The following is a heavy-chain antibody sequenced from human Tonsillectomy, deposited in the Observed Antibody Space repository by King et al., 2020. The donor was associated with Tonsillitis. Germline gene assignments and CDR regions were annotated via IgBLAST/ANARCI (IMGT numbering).Heavy chain of an antibody. D-gene: IGHD6-19*01. CDR3: AKDYSSGFYYFDY. CDR1: GFTFSSYA. Sequence: VQLVESGGGLVQPGGSLRLSCAASGFTFSSYAMSWVRQAPGKGLEWVSVISGSDGRTFYADSVKGRFTISRDNSKNTLYLRMNSLRAEDTAVYYCAKDYSSGFYYFDYWGQGTLVTVSS. CDR2: ISGSDGRT. J-gene: IGHJ4*02. V-gene: IGHV3-23*04.